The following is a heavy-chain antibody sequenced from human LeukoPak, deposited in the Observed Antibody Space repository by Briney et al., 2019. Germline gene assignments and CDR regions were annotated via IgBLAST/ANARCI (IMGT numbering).Heavy chain of an antibody. Sequence: GGSLRLSCAAPGLTLNRYAIHWVRQAPGKGLEWVTVIASDGNDQHYADSVKGRFTISRDNSKNTVFLQMNSLRIEDTAVYYCARDFDQGGADYYFAYWGRGTLVTVSS. D-gene: IGHD3-9*01. V-gene: IGHV3-30-3*01. J-gene: IGHJ4*02. CDR2: IASDGNDQ. CDR1: GLTLNRYA. CDR3: ARDFDQGGADYYFAY.